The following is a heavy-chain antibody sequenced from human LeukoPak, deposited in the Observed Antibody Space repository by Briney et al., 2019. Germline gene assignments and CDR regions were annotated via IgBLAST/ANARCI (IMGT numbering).Heavy chain of an antibody. J-gene: IGHJ4*02. CDR2: ISSSSTYI. Sequence: GGSLRLSCAASGFTFNSYSMNWVRQAPGKGLEWVSSISSSSTYIYYADSVKGRFTISRDNSKNTLSLQMNNLRVEDTAVYYCARGGGSENHYAPWYFDYWGQGALVTVSS. D-gene: IGHD3-10*01. CDR3: ARGGGSENHYAPWYFDY. V-gene: IGHV3-21*04. CDR1: GFTFNSYS.